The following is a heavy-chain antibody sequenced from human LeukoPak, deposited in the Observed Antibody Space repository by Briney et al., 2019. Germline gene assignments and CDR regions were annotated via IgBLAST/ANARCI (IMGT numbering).Heavy chain of an antibody. CDR3: AKGDHYYGSGNFDY. CDR1: GYTFTGYY. J-gene: IGHJ4*02. CDR2: INPNSGGT. D-gene: IGHD3-10*01. V-gene: IGHV1-2*02. Sequence: ASVKVSCMASGYTFTGYYMHWVRQAPGHGLEWMGWINPNSGGTNIAQKFQGRVTMTRDRSINTAYMELSRLRSDDTAVYYCAKGDHYYGSGNFDYWGQGTLVTVSS.